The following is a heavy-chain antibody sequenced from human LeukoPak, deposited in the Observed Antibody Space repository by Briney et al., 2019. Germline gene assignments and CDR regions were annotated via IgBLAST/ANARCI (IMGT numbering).Heavy chain of an antibody. Sequence: PGGSLRLSCAASGFTFSSYSMNWVRQAPGKGLEWVSSISSSSSYIYYADSMKGRFTISRDNAKNSLYLQMNSLRAEDTAVYYCARDSDILTGYSYYWGQGTLVTVSS. D-gene: IGHD3-9*01. J-gene: IGHJ4*02. CDR3: ARDSDILTGYSYY. CDR2: ISSSSSYI. V-gene: IGHV3-21*01. CDR1: GFTFSSYS.